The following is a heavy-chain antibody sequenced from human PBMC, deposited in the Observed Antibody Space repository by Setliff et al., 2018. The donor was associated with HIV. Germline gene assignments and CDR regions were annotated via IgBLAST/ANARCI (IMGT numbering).Heavy chain of an antibody. CDR1: GGNFRFYA. J-gene: IGHJ5*02. D-gene: IGHD1-1*01. Sequence: SVKVSCKASGGNFRFYAFSWVRQAPGRGLEWMGGIIPMFVTANYAQKFQDRVTITADESTSTAYMELSSLRFEDTAVYYCARAKATRQARPTNCFDPWGQGTLVTVSS. V-gene: IGHV1-69*13. CDR2: IIPMFVTA. CDR3: ARAKATRQARPTNCFDP.